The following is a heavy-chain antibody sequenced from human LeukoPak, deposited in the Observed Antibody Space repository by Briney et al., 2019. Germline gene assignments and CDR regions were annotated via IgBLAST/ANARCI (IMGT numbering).Heavy chain of an antibody. CDR3: ARVRGYVQGDY. J-gene: IGHJ4*02. D-gene: IGHD5-12*01. V-gene: IGHV4-61*02. CDR1: GGSISSGSYY. CDR2: IYTSGST. Sequence: SETLSLTCTVSGGSISSGSYYWSWIRQPVGKGLEWIGRIYTSGSTNYNPSLKSRVTISVDKSKNQFSLKLSSVTAADTAVYYCARVRGYVQGDYWGQGTLVTVSS.